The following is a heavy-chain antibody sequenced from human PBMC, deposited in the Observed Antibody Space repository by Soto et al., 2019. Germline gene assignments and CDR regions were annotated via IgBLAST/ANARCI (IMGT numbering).Heavy chain of an antibody. V-gene: IGHV3-33*01. J-gene: IGHJ6*02. D-gene: IGHD3-3*01. CDR3: AREGAYYDFWSGHYGMDV. Sequence: GGSLRLSCAASGFTFSSYGMHWVRQAPGKGLEWVAVIWYDGSNKYYADSVRGRFTISRDNSKNTLYLQMNSLRAEDTAVYYCAREGAYYDFWSGHYGMDVWGQGTTVTVSS. CDR2: IWYDGSNK. CDR1: GFTFSSYG.